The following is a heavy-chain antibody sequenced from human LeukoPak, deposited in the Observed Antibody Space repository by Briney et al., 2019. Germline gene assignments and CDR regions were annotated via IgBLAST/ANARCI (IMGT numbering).Heavy chain of an antibody. D-gene: IGHD3-3*02. Sequence: GGSLRLSCAASGFTFSSYAMHWVRQAPGKGLEWVAVISYDGSNKYYADSVKGRFTISRDNSKNTLYLQMNSLRAEDTAVYYCARVAIFGVVIYGFDYWGQGTLVTVSS. V-gene: IGHV3-30-3*01. CDR1: GFTFSSYA. J-gene: IGHJ4*02. CDR2: ISYDGSNK. CDR3: ARVAIFGVVIYGFDY.